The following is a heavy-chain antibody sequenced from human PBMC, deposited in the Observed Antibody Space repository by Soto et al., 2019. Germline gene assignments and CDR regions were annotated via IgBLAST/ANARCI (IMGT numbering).Heavy chain of an antibody. Sequence: SEALSLTSPVSCVSISTSCYFWGWIRQPPGKGLEWIGSFWYRGTTYYNPSLKSQVTISGDTSKNQFPLKLSSVTAADTAVFYCASHSYYSESSGYYWKRGQGTMVTV. CDR2: FWYRGTT. CDR3: ASHSYYSESSGYYWK. J-gene: IGHJ3*01. D-gene: IGHD3-22*01. CDR1: CVSISTSCYF. V-gene: IGHV4-39*01.